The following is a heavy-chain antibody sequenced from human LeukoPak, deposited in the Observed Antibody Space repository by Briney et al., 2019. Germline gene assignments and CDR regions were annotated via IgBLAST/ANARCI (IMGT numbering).Heavy chain of an antibody. CDR3: ARAGGSYSFDY. J-gene: IGHJ4*02. CDR2: ILYEGNNE. Sequence: GGSLRLSCAASGFIFSTYAMHWVRQAPGKGLEWVALILYEGNNEYYADSVKGHFTISRDNSENTLYLQMNSLRAEDTAVYYCARAGGSYSFDYWGQGTLVTVSS. CDR1: GFIFSTYA. V-gene: IGHV3-30*04. D-gene: IGHD3-22*01.